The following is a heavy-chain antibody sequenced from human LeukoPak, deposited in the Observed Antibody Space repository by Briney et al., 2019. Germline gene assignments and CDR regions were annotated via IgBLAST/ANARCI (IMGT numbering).Heavy chain of an antibody. J-gene: IGHJ4*02. CDR3: AKDTSTRWYSSTPLPGDC. Sequence: GGSLRLSCAASGFTFSSYWMHWVRQAPGKGLEWVSGITGSGGNTYYADSVKGRFTISRDNSKNTLYLQMSSLRAEDTAIYYCAKDTSTRWYSSTPLPGDCWGQGTLVTVSS. D-gene: IGHD6-13*01. V-gene: IGHV3-23*01. CDR1: GFTFSSYW. CDR2: ITGSGGNT.